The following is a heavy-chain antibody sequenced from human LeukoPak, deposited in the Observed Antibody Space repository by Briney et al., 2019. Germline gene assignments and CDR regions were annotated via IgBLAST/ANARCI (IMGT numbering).Heavy chain of an antibody. CDR2: ISGSGGST. D-gene: IGHD3-3*01. CDR3: AKDLRSDFWSGYYVRGLSAYYMDV. V-gene: IGHV3-23*01. J-gene: IGHJ6*03. CDR1: GFTFSSYA. Sequence: GGSLRLSCAASGFTFSSYAMSWVRQAPGKGLEWVSAISGSGGSTYYADSVKGRFTISRDNSKNTLYLQMNSLRAEDTAVYYCAKDLRSDFWSGYYVRGLSAYYMDVWGKGTTVTVSS.